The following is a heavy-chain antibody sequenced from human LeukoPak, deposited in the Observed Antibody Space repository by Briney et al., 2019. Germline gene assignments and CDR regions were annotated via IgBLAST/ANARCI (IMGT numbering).Heavy chain of an antibody. D-gene: IGHD3-10*01. CDR1: GFTFSSYA. Sequence: GGSLRLSCAASGFTFSSYAMSWVRQAPGKGLEWVSAISGSGGSTYYADSVKGRFTISRDNSKNTLYLQMKSLTTEDTAVYYCAKGGGELGSGSLDYWGQGTLVTVSS. V-gene: IGHV3-23*01. J-gene: IGHJ4*02. CDR2: ISGSGGST. CDR3: AKGGGELGSGSLDY.